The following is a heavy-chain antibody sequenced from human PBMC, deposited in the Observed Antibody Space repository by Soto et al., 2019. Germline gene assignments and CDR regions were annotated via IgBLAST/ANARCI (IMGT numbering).Heavy chain of an antibody. D-gene: IGHD5-18*01. V-gene: IGHV1-69*01. CDR3: ATGGQNDGYNFSPGMAV. J-gene: IGHJ6*02. CDR2: VIPLFDTA. Sequence: QVQVVQSGAEVKKPGSSVKVSCKVSGGIFTNNAISWVRQAPGQGLEWLGGVIPLFDTAYYAQIFRGRLKISADGPTTTANMERSGLTSADTAVFFCATGGQNDGYNFSPGMAVWAQGPTVTVS. CDR1: GGIFTNNA.